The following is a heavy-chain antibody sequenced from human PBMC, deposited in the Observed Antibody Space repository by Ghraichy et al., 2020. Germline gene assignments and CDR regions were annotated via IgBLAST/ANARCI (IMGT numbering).Heavy chain of an antibody. V-gene: IGHV4-39*01. CDR2: FYYSGST. CDR1: GDSISSSSYY. CDR3: GRQHLSSGWPGSDY. J-gene: IGHJ4*02. D-gene: IGHD6-19*01. Sequence: SETLSLTCTVSGDSISSSSYYWGWIRQPPGKGLEWIGSFYYSGSTYYNPSLKNRVTISVDTSKNQFSLKLSSVTAADTAVYYCGRQHLSSGWPGSDYWGQGTLVTVSS.